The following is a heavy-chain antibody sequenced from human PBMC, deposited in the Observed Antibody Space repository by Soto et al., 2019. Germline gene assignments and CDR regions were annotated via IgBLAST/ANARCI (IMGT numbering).Heavy chain of an antibody. CDR2: IYYCGGA. Sequence: SETLSLTWTVSGSSISSSGYYWGWIRQPPGKGLEWIGSIYYCGGASDNSSLKSRGTLSVDTSKHQFSLKLSCVTAADSAVDYCARRYSSSWLDYWDREVWGRRSTGTASS. CDR1: GSSISSSGYY. CDR3: ARRYSSSWLDYWDREV. J-gene: IGHJ6*04. V-gene: IGHV4-39*01. D-gene: IGHD6-13*01.